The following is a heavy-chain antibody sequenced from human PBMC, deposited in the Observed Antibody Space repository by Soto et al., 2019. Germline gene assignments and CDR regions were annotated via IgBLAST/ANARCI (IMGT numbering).Heavy chain of an antibody. Sequence: EVQVVESGGDVVKPGGTLRLSCAASGFTFRNAWMSWVRQAPGKGQEWVGRIKRISDSGTTAYGTPVKDRFIISRDDSKKTMYLQMTSLKTEDSAVYYCVTSLVGANAFDIWGQGTMVIVSS. J-gene: IGHJ3*02. CDR3: VTSLVGANAFDI. D-gene: IGHD1-26*01. CDR2: IKRISDSGTT. CDR1: GFTFRNAW. V-gene: IGHV3-15*01.